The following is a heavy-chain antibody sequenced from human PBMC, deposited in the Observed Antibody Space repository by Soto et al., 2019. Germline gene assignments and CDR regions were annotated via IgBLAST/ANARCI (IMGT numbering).Heavy chain of an antibody. CDR1: GFTFNTYA. V-gene: IGHV3-23*01. D-gene: IGHD4-4*01. CDR2: ITSGGFT. J-gene: IGHJ4*02. CDR3: AKDLRDNYVGYLNS. Sequence: EVQLLGSGGGLVQPGGSLRLSCAASGFTFNTYAMSWVRQAPGEGLEWVSTITSGGFTHYADSVKGRFTISRDSSKTTLFLQMHSLSAEDTAGYYCAKDLRDNYVGYLNSWGQGTLVTVSS.